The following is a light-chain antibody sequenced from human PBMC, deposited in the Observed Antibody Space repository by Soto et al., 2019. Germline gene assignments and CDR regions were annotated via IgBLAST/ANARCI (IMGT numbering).Light chain of an antibody. CDR2: EVG. CDR1: SIDVGAYNY. Sequence: QSALTQFASVSGSPGQSITISCTGTSIDVGAYNYVSWYQQHPDKAPKLLIYEVGNRPSGVSFRFSGSKSGNTASLTISGLQAEDEADYYCSSYTARGTRVFGTGTKRTVL. V-gene: IGLV2-14*01. CDR3: SSYTARGTRV. J-gene: IGLJ1*01.